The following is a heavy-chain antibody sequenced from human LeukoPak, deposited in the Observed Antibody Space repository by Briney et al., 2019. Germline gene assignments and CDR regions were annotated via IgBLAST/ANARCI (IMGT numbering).Heavy chain of an antibody. CDR1: GFTFSSYG. CDR2: IKQDGSEK. V-gene: IGHV3-7*01. D-gene: IGHD3-10*01. J-gene: IGHJ4*02. CDR3: ARGYYGSGSNYFDY. Sequence: PGGSLRLSCAASGFTFSSYGMHWVRQAPGKGLEWVANIKQDGSEKYYVDSVKGRFTISRDNAKNSLYLQMNSLRAEDTAVYYCARGYYGSGSNYFDYWGQGTLVTVSS.